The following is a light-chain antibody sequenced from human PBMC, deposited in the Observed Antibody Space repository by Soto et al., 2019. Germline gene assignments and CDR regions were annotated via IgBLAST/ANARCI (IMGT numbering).Light chain of an antibody. J-gene: IGLJ3*02. CDR1: SSDIGGYNF. CDR3: TSYTTSGAIV. Sequence: QSALTQPASVSGSPGQSITISCTGTSSDIGGYNFVSWYQQHPGNAPNLIIYDVASRPSGVSDRFSGSKSGNAASLTISGLQSEDEALYYCTSYTTSGAIVFGGGTKVTVL. V-gene: IGLV2-14*03. CDR2: DVA.